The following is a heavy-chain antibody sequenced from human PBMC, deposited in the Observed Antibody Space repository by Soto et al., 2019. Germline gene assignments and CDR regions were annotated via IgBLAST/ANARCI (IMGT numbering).Heavy chain of an antibody. CDR1: GGTFSSYA. J-gene: IGHJ6*02. D-gene: IGHD5-12*01. CDR3: ARGFVRDGYPGGYYYGMDV. V-gene: IGHV1-69*13. CDR2: IIPIFGTA. Sequence: SVKVSCKASGGTFSSYAISWVRQAPGQGLEWMGGIIPIFGTANYAQKSQGRVTITADESTSTAYMELSSLRSEDTAVYYCARGFVRDGYPGGYYYGMDVWGQGTTVTV.